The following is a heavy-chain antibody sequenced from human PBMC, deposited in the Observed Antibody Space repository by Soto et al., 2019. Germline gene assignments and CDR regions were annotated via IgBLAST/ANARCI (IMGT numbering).Heavy chain of an antibody. CDR3: AKQPGRDIVVVVAATLSTSLDA. D-gene: IGHD2-15*01. CDR2: MADAGSNK. Sequence: QVQLVESGGGVVQPGRALRLSCAASGVTVSSYGMLWVRQAPGKGLEWVAVMADAGSNKYYADAVKVRCTISRDNTKHTLHLQITGLRVDDSARYYCAKQPGRDIVVVVAATLSTSLDAWGKGTTVNVSS. CDR1: GVTVSSYG. V-gene: IGHV3-30*18. J-gene: IGHJ6*01.